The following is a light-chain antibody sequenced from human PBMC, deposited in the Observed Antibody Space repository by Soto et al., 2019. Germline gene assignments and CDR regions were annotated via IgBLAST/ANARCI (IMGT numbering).Light chain of an antibody. CDR2: AAS. CDR3: QAYSSVPV. CDR1: QGISNF. Sequence: DIQMTQSPTSLSASVGDRVTITCRASQGISNFVAWYQQKPGKAPKLLIYAASTLQSGVLSRFSGSGSGTDLTRTTQSLQPELVGTSFCQAYSSVPVFGPGTKVEIK. J-gene: IGKJ3*01. V-gene: IGKV1-27*01.